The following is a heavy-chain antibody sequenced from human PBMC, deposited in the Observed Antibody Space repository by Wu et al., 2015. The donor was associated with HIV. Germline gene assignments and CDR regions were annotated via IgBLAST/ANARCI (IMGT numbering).Heavy chain of an antibody. V-gene: IGHV1-69*18. J-gene: IGHJ2*01. CDR2: IIPIFGTA. D-gene: IGHD5-18*01. CDR3: ARNSYGSNWYFDL. Sequence: QVQLVQSGGEVKKPGASVKVSCKTSGYTFTSNYIHWVRQAPGQGLEWMGRIIPIFGTANYAQKFQGRVTITADESTSTAYMELSSLRSEDTAVYYCARNSYGSNWYFDLWGRGTLVTVSS. CDR1: GYTFTSNY.